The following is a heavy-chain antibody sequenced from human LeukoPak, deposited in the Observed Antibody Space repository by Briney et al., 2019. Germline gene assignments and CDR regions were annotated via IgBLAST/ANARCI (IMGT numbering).Heavy chain of an antibody. CDR3: ATDKGYHYY. CDR2: ISDSGSA. V-gene: IGHV4-59*01. D-gene: IGHD5-12*01. Sequence: SETLSLTCTVSGGSISNYYWTWIRQPPAKGLEWVGDISDSGSANYNPSLKSRVTISGATSKNQVSLNLGSGTAADTAVYYCATDKGYHYYWGQGTLVTVSS. CDR1: GGSISNYY. J-gene: IGHJ4*02.